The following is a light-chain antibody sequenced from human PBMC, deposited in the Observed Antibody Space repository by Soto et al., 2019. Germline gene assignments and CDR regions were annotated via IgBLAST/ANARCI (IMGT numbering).Light chain of an antibody. CDR3: TSYTSSSTVI. J-gene: IGLJ2*01. Sequence: QPVLTQPASVSGSPGQSITISCTGTNRDIGAYDYITWYQQHPGKAPKVMIYEVRYRPSGVSNRFSGSKSGNTASLTISGLQAEDEADYYCTSYTSSSTVIFGGGTKVTVL. V-gene: IGLV2-14*01. CDR1: NRDIGAYDY. CDR2: EVR.